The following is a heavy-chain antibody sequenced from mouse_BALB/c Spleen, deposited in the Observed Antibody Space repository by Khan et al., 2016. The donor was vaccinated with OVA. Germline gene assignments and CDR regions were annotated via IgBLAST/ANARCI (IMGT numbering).Heavy chain of an antibody. CDR2: INPSNGGT. V-gene: IGHV1S81*02. D-gene: IGHD1-1*01. Sequence: VQLQQSGAELVKPGASVKLSCKASGYTFTSYYMYWVKQRPGQGLEWIGEINPSNGGTNFNEKFKSKATLTVDKSSSTAYMQLSSLTSEDSAVYYWTRRGSSDWYFDVWGAGTTVTVSS. J-gene: IGHJ1*01. CDR1: GYTFTSYY. CDR3: TRRGSSDWYFDV.